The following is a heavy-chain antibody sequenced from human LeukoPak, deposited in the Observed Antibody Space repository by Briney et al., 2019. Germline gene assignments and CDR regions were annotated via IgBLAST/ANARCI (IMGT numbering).Heavy chain of an antibody. Sequence: PSETLSLTCAVSGYSISSGYFWGWIRQPPGKGLEWIGSIYHSGSTYYNPSLKSRVTISVDTSKNQVSLKLSSVTAADTAVYYCARGRMVRYYYYYYMDVWGKGTTVTVSS. CDR3: ARGRMVRYYYYYYMDV. D-gene: IGHD3-10*01. CDR2: IYHSGST. J-gene: IGHJ6*03. V-gene: IGHV4-38-2*01. CDR1: GYSISSGYF.